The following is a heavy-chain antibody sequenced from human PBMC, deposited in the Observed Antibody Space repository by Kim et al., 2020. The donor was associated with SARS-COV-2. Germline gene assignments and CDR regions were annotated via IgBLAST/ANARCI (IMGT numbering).Heavy chain of an antibody. CDR2: IIPIFGTA. CDR3: ARVPGSYYFHYYGMDV. V-gene: IGHV1-69*13. Sequence: SVKVSCKASGGTFSSYAISWVRQAPGQGLEWMGGIIPIFGTANYAQKFQGRVTITADESTSTAYMELSSLRSEDTAVYYCARVPGSYYFHYYGMDVWGQGTTVTVSS. D-gene: IGHD3-10*01. J-gene: IGHJ6*02. CDR1: GGTFSSYA.